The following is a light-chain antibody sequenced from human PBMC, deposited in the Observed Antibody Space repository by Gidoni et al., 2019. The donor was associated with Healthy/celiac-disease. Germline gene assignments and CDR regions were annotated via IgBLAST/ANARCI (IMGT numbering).Light chain of an antibody. J-gene: IGKJ2*01. V-gene: IGKV3-15*01. CDR1: QSVSSN. CDR2: GAS. Sequence: PATLSVSPGERATLSCRASQSVSSNLAWYQQKPGQAPRLLIYGASTRATGIPARFSGSGSGTEFTLTISSLQSEDFAVYYCQQYNNWPLYTFGQGTKLDIK. CDR3: QQYNNWPLYT.